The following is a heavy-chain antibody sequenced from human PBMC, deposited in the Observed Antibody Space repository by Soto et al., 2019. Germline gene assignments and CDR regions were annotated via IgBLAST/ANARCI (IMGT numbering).Heavy chain of an antibody. CDR1: GFTFSSYG. D-gene: IGHD2-2*01. V-gene: IGHV3-33*01. CDR2: IWYDGSNK. CDR3: ARAPGCSSTSCSPRYYYYMDV. J-gene: IGHJ6*03. Sequence: GSLRLSCAASGFTFSSYGMHWVRQAPGKGLEWVAVIWYDGSNKYYADSVKGRFTISRDNSKNTLYLQMNSLRAEDTAVYYCARAPGCSSTSCSPRYYYYMDVWGKGTTVTVSS.